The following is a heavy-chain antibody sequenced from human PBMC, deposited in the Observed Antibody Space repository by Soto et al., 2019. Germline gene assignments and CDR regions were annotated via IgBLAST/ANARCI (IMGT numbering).Heavy chain of an antibody. D-gene: IGHD1-7*01. CDR1: GFTFSNYR. V-gene: IGHV3-74*01. CDR2: INNDATRT. CDR3: ARAGDWNYVQDL. J-gene: IGHJ5*02. Sequence: EVQLVESGGGLVKPGGSRRLSCTASGFTFSNYRIHWVRQAPGKGLVWVAHINNDATRTYYADSVKGRFSISRDNAKNTVFLQMNSLRDEDSAVYFCARAGDWNYVQDLWGQGTLVTVSS.